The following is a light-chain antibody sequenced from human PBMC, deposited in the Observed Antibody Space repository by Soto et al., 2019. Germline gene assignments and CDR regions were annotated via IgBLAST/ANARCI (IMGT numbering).Light chain of an antibody. Sequence: EMVMTQSPATLSVSPGERVTLSCRASESVHRNLAWYQQKPGQGPSLLIYYASTRATGVPDRCTGSGSGTEFTLTISSLQSEDFVVYHCQHYSNWPPTFGPGTKVEIK. J-gene: IGKJ3*01. CDR2: YAS. CDR3: QHYSNWPPT. V-gene: IGKV3-15*01. CDR1: ESVHRN.